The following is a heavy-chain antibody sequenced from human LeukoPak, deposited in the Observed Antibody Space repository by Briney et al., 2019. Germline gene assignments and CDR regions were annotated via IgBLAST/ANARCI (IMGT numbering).Heavy chain of an antibody. D-gene: IGHD3-22*01. CDR3: AKGVYYYDSSGYYYTYHFDY. J-gene: IGHJ4*02. V-gene: IGHV3-23*01. CDR1: GFSFSSYA. CDR2: IRGSGGST. Sequence: GGSLRLSCAVSGFSFSSYAMSWVRQAPGKGLEWVSAIRGSGGSTYYADSVKGRFTISRDNSKNTLFLQMNSLRAEDTAVYYCAKGVYYYDSSGYYYTYHFDYWGQGTLVTVSS.